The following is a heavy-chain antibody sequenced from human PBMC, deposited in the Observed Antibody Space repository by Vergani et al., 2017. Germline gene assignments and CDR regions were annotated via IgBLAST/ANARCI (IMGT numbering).Heavy chain of an antibody. J-gene: IGHJ3*01. CDR3: ARAGDYRYIKYNDAFDV. CDR2: ISSSGNSI. D-gene: IGHD5-18*01. CDR1: GLSLNNYA. V-gene: IGHV3-48*03. Sequence: EVQLLESGGGMVQPGGSLRLSCAASGLSLNNYAISWVRQAPGKGLEWVSYISSSGNSIYYADFVKGRFTISRDNAKNSLYLQMNSLRAEDTAVYYCARAGDYRYIKYNDAFDVWGQGTVVTVSS.